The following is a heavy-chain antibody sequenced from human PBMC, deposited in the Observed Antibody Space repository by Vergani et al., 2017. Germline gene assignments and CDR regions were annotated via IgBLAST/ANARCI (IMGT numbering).Heavy chain of an antibody. CDR1: GYTFTSYG. V-gene: IGHV1-18*01. CDR3: ARAATDDFWSGYGMDV. CDR2: ISAYNGNT. D-gene: IGHD3-3*01. Sequence: QVQLVQSGAEVKKPGASVKVSCKASGYTFTSYGISWVRQAPGQGLEWMGWISAYNGNTNYAQKLQGRVTMTTDTSISTAYMELSSLRSEDTAVYYCARAATDDFWSGYGMDVWGQGTTVTVSS. J-gene: IGHJ6*02.